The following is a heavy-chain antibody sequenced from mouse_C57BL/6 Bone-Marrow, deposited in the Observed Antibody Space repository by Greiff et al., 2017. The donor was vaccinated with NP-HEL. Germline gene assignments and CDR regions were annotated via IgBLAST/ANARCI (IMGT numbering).Heavy chain of an antibody. CDR1: GYTFTSYC. J-gene: IGHJ1*03. CDR3: ARREGYYAPYFDV. D-gene: IGHD1-1*02. Sequence: VQLQQPGAELVKPGASVSLSCTASGYTFTSYCMHWLKQRPGRGLVWIGRIDPNSGGTKYNEKFKSKATLTVDKPSSTAYMQLSSLASEDSAVYYCARREGYYAPYFDVWGTGTTVTVSS. V-gene: IGHV1-72*01. CDR2: IDPNSGGT.